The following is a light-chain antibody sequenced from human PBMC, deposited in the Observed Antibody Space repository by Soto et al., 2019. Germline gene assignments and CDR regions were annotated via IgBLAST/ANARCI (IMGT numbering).Light chain of an antibody. Sequence: IHMTQSPSSLSASVGDRVTITCRASQSISSYLNWYQQKPGKAPKLLIYAASSLQSGVPASFSGSGSGTDFTLTISSLQPEDFATYYCQQSYSTPQITFGQGTRLEIK. V-gene: IGKV1-39*01. CDR1: QSISSY. J-gene: IGKJ5*01. CDR3: QQSYSTPQIT. CDR2: AAS.